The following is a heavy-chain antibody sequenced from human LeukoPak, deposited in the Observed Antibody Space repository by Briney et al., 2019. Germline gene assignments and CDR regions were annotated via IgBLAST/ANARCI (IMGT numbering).Heavy chain of an antibody. Sequence: KPSETLSLTCTVSGGSISSSSNFWGWIRQPPGKGLEWIGSISYSGSTNYNPSLKSRVTISVDTSKNQFSLKLSSVTAADTAVYYCARRNILTEGEAFDIWGQGTMVTVSS. D-gene: IGHD3-9*01. J-gene: IGHJ3*02. CDR2: ISYSGST. CDR1: GGSISSSSNF. V-gene: IGHV4-39*01. CDR3: ARRNILTEGEAFDI.